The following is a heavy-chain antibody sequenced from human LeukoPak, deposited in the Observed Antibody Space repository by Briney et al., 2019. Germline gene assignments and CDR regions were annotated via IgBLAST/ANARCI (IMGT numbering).Heavy chain of an antibody. D-gene: IGHD3/OR15-3a*01. CDR3: ARNYDFWSSPQGYMDV. CDR2: TSRSSSFI. CDR1: GFTFSGHS. J-gene: IGHJ6*03. Sequence: GGSLRLSCAASGFTFSGHSMKWVRQTPGKGLEWVSSTSRSSSFIYYADSVKGRFTISRDNARNSLYLQMNSLRAEDTGVYYCARNYDFWSSPQGYMDVWGKGTTVTVSS. V-gene: IGHV3-21*01.